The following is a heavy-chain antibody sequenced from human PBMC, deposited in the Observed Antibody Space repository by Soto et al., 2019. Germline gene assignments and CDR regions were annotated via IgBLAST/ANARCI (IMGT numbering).Heavy chain of an antibody. CDR2: INQDGTLK. CDR1: GLTFSNYW. J-gene: IGHJ4*02. Sequence: EMQLVESGGGLVQPGGSLRLSCAASGLTFSNYWMSWVRQAPGKGLEWVASINQDGTLKYYVDSVKGRFTISRDNAQNSFFLQMISLRAEVTAVYYCARWQSSGWYLDIWGQGTLLSVSS. V-gene: IGHV3-7*03. D-gene: IGHD6-19*01. CDR3: ARWQSSGWYLDI.